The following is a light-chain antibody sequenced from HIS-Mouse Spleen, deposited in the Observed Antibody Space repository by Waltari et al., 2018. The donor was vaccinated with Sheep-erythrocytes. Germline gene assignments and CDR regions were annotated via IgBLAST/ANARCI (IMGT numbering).Light chain of an antibody. CDR2: SNN. Sequence: QSALTQPRSVSGSPGQSVTISFTGTSSAVGGYNYVSCYQQHPGKAPKLPIYSNNQRPSGVPDRFSGSKSGTSASLAISGLQSEDEADYYCAAWDDSLNGPVFGGGTKLTVL. CDR3: AAWDDSLNGPV. J-gene: IGLJ3*02. V-gene: IGLV2-11*01. CDR1: SSAVGGYNY.